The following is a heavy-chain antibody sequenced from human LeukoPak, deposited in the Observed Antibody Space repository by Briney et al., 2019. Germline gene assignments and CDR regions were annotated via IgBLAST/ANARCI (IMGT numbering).Heavy chain of an antibody. J-gene: IGHJ4*02. Sequence: GASVKVSCKASGYTFTSYGISWVRQAPGQGHEWMGWISAYNGNTNYAQKLQGRVTMTTDTSTSTAYMELRSLRSDDTAVYYCATTDRFGGSSEFDYWGQGTLVTVSS. V-gene: IGHV1-18*01. CDR1: GYTFTSYG. D-gene: IGHD2-15*01. CDR3: ATTDRFGGSSEFDY. CDR2: ISAYNGNT.